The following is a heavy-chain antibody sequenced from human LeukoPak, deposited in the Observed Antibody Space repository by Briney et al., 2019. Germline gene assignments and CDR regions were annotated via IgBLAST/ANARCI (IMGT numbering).Heavy chain of an antibody. D-gene: IGHD4-23*01. V-gene: IGHV3-74*01. CDR2: IASDGSST. CDR3: ARGRPHGNDY. CDR1: GFTFSSYW. Sequence: GGSLRLSCAASGFTFSSYWLNWVRQAPGKGLVWVSRIASDGSSTTYADSVKGRFSISRDSAKNTLYLQMNSLRVEDTAVYYCARGRPHGNDYWGQGTLVTVSS. J-gene: IGHJ4*02.